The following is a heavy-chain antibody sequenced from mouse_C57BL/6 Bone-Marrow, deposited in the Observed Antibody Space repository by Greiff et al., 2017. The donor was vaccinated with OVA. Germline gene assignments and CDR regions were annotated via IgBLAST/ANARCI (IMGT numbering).Heavy chain of an antibody. CDR2: INPYNGGT. V-gene: IGHV1-19*01. CDR1: GYTFTEYY. D-gene: IGHD2-5*01. J-gene: IGHJ2*01. Sequence: EVQLQQSGPVLVKPGASVKMSCKASGYTFTEYYMNWVKQSHGKSLEWIGVINPYNGGTSYNQKFKGKATLTVDKSSSTAYMELNSLTSEDSAVYYCARPYSNPDYWGQGTTLTVSS. CDR3: ARPYSNPDY.